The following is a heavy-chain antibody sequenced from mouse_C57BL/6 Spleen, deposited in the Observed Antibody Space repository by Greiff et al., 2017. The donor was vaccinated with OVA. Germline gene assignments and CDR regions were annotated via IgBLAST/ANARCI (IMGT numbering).Heavy chain of an antibody. Sequence: VQLQESGAELVKPGASVKISCKASGYAFSSYWMNWVKQRPGKGLEWIGQIYPGDGDTNYNGKFKGKATLTADKSSSTAYMQLSSLTSEDSAVYFCARRIYYGNYDYFDYWGQGTTLTVSS. CDR1: GYAFSSYW. J-gene: IGHJ2*01. V-gene: IGHV1-80*01. CDR2: IYPGDGDT. CDR3: ARRIYYGNYDYFDY. D-gene: IGHD2-1*01.